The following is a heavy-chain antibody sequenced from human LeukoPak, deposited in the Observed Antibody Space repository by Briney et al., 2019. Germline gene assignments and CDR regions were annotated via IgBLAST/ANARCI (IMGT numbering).Heavy chain of an antibody. CDR2: ISSSSSYI. J-gene: IGHJ4*02. CDR1: GFTFSSYS. V-gene: IGHV3-21*01. D-gene: IGHD2-2*01. Sequence: GGSLRLSCAASGFTFSSYSMNWVRQAPGKGLEWVSSISSSSSYIYYADSVKGRFTISRDNAKNSLYLQMNSLRAEDTAVYYCARDPGYCSCTSCYGVAYDYWGQGTLVTVSS. CDR3: ARDPGYCSCTSCYGVAYDY.